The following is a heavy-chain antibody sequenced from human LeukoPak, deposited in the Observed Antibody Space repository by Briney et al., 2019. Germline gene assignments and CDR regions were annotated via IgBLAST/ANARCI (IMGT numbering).Heavy chain of an antibody. J-gene: IGHJ4*02. V-gene: IGHV3-21*01. CDR2: ISSSSSYI. CDR3: ARSAYSSSSLGNFDY. D-gene: IGHD6-6*01. Sequence: GSLRLSCAASGFTFSSYSMNWVRQAPGKGLEWVSSISSSSSYIYYADSVKGRFTISRDNAKNSLYLQMNSPRAEDTAVYYCARSAYSSSSLGNFDYWGQGTLVTVSS. CDR1: GFTFSSYS.